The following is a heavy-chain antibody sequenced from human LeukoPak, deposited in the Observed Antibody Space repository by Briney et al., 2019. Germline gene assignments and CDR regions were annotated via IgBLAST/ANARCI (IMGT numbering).Heavy chain of an antibody. CDR2: ISAYNGNT. V-gene: IGHV1-18*01. CDR3: ARDAPTIVVVPAAMRGREGYYYGMDV. D-gene: IGHD2-2*01. J-gene: IGHJ6*02. CDR1: GYTFTSYG. Sequence: ASVKFSCKASGYTFTSYGISWVRRAPGQGLEWMGWISAYNGNTNYAQKLQGRVTMTTDTSTSTAYMELRSLRSDDTAVYYCARDAPTIVVVPAAMRGREGYYYGMDVWGQGTTVTVSS.